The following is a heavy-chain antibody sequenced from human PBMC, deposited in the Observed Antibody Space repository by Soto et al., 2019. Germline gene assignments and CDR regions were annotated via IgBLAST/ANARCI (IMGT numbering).Heavy chain of an antibody. Sequence: EVQLLESGGGLVQPGGSLRLSCAASGFTFSSYAMSWVRQAPGKGLEWVSAISGSGGSTYYADSVKGRFTISRDNSKNTLYLQMNSLGAEDTAVYYCAKSPSVTTAFDIWGQGTMVTVSS. J-gene: IGHJ3*02. V-gene: IGHV3-23*01. D-gene: IGHD4-17*01. CDR2: ISGSGGST. CDR1: GFTFSSYA. CDR3: AKSPSVTTAFDI.